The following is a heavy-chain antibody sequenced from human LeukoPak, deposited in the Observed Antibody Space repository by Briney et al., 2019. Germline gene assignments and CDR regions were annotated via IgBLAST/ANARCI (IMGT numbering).Heavy chain of an antibody. D-gene: IGHD2-21*02. CDR2: ISSSSSTI. CDR3: AGGGDPGAFQH. V-gene: IGHV3-48*01. Sequence: GGSLRLSCAASGFTFSTYSMNWVRQAPGKGLEWVSYISSSSSTIYYPDSVRGRFTISRDNSKNTLYLQMNSLRAEDTAVYYCAGGGDPGAFQHWGQGTLVTVSS. J-gene: IGHJ1*01. CDR1: GFTFSTYS.